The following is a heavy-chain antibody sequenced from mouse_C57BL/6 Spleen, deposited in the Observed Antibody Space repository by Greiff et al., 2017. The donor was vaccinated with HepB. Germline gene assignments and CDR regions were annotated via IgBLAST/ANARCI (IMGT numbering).Heavy chain of an antibody. Sequence: VKLQQPGAELVRPGSSVKLSCKASGYTFTSYWMDWVKQRPGQGLEWIGNIYPSDSETHYNQKFKDKATLTVDKSSSTAYMQLSSLTSEDSAVYYCAREGDYYGSSYEKYYAMDYWGQGTSVTVSS. V-gene: IGHV1-61*01. CDR3: AREGDYYGSSYEKYYAMDY. D-gene: IGHD1-1*01. CDR2: IYPSDSET. J-gene: IGHJ4*01. CDR1: GYTFTSYW.